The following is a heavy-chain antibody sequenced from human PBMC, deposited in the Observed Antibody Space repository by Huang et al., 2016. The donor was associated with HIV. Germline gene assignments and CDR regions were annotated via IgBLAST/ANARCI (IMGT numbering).Heavy chain of an antibody. J-gene: IGHJ4*02. CDR3: TKDWSVRGTNRFNSMDY. CDR1: QFTFTSYG. D-gene: IGHD3-16*02. V-gene: IGHV3-30*18. CDR2: ISYDGNTK. Sequence: QVQLVESGGGVVQPERSLKLSCATSQFTFTSYGMHWVRQAPVKGLEWVAVISYDGNTKFYADSVKGRFTISRDNSKKILFLQMSSLRPEDTAIYYCTKDWSVRGTNRFNSMDYWGQGTQVTVSS.